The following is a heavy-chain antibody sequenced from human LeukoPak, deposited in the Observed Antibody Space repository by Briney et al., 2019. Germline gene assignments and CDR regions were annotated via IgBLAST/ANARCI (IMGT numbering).Heavy chain of an antibody. CDR3: ARSFSSTDYDSSAYYS. CDR1: GYIFIGYY. J-gene: IGHJ4*02. Sequence: ASAKVSCKTSGYIFIGYYMHWVRQAPGQGLEWMGRINPNSGGTNYAQKFQGRVTMTRDTSIRTAYMELSRLRSDDTAVYYCARSFSSTDYDSSAYYSWGQGSLVTVSS. D-gene: IGHD3-22*01. V-gene: IGHV1-2*06. CDR2: INPNSGGT.